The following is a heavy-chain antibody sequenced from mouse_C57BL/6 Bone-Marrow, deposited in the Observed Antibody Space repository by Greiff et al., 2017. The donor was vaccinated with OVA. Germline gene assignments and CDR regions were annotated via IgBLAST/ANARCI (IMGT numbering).Heavy chain of an antibody. V-gene: IGHV5-9*01. J-gene: IGHJ3*01. CDR3: ARQVYYSGSSYPAWFAY. D-gene: IGHD1-1*01. CDR1: GFTFSSYT. Sequence: DVQLQESGGGLVKPGGSLKLSCAASGFTFSSYTMSWVRQTPEKRLEWVATISGGGGNTYYPDSVKGRFTISRDNAKNTLYLQMSCLRSEDTSLYYCARQVYYSGSSYPAWFAYWGQGTLVTVSA. CDR2: ISGGGGNT.